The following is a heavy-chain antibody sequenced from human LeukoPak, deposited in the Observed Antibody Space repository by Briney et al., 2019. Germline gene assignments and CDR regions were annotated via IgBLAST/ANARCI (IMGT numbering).Heavy chain of an antibody. CDR1: GGSISSYY. D-gene: IGHD5-12*01. V-gene: IGHV4-59*08. Sequence: SETLSLTCTVSGGSISSYYWSWIRQPAGKGLEWIGYIYYSGSTNYNPSLKSRVTISVDTSKNQFSLKLSSVTAADTAVYYCARHLGGSLKSGYDDYWGQGTLVTVSS. CDR2: IYYSGST. J-gene: IGHJ4*02. CDR3: ARHLGGSLKSGYDDY.